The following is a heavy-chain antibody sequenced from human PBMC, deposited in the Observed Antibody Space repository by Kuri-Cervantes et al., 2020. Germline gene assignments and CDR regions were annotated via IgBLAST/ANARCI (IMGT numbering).Heavy chain of an antibody. V-gene: IGHV3-13*01. D-gene: IGHD3-10*01. CDR1: GFTFSNYD. Sequence: GESLKISCVASGFTFSNYDMHWVRQPTGKGLEWVSAIDTAGDTFYLGSVQGRFTISRENAKNSLFLQMNSLRAGDTAVYYCAKDWARGGRADAFDIWGQGTMVTVSS. CDR2: IDTAGDT. CDR3: AKDWARGGRADAFDI. J-gene: IGHJ3*02.